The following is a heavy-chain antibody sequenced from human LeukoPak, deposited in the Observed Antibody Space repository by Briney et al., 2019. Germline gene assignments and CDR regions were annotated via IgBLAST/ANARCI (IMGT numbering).Heavy chain of an antibody. D-gene: IGHD5-18*01. J-gene: IGHJ4*02. CDR2: ISYDGSNK. CDR3: AKGTAMEDY. Sequence: GGSLRLSCAASGFTISSYGMHLVRQAIGKGLEWVAVISYDGSNKYHADSVKGRFTISRDNSKNTLYLQMNSLRAEDTAVYYCAKGTAMEDYWGQGTLVTVSS. V-gene: IGHV3-30*18. CDR1: GFTISSYG.